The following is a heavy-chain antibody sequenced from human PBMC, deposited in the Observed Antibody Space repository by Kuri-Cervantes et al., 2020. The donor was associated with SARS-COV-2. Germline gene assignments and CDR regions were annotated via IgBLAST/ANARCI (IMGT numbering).Heavy chain of an antibody. V-gene: IGHV4-31*03. D-gene: IGHD2-15*01. CDR2: IYYSGST. CDR1: GGSISSGGYY. J-gene: IGHJ3*02. Sequence: SETLSLTCTVSGGSISSGGYYWSWIRQHPGKGLEWIGYIYYSGSTYYNPSLKSRVTISVDTSKNQFSLKLSSVTAADTAVYYCSSSGHKVALDIWGQGTMVTVSS. CDR3: SSSGHKVALDI.